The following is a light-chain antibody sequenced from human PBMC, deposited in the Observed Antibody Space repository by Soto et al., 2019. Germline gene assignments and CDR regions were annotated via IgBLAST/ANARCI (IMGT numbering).Light chain of an antibody. CDR2: EVS. CDR1: SSDVGGYNY. CDR3: CSYAGSYTWV. J-gene: IGLJ2*01. V-gene: IGLV2-14*01. Sequence: QSALTQPASVSGSPGQSITISCTGTSSDVGGYNYVSWYQQHPGKAPKLLIYEVSNRPSGVSHRFSGSKSGNTASLTISGLQAEDEADYYCCSYAGSYTWVFGGGTKLTVL.